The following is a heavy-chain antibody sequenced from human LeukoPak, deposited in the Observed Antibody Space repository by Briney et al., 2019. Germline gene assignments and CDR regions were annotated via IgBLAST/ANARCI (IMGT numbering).Heavy chain of an antibody. Sequence: ASVKVSCKASGYTFTGYYMNWVRQATGQGLERMGCINPTSVSTNKLQKYQGRVTMPRATSISTAYMELSRMRSDHTAVYYCAISEVGTAPTDWGQGTMVTVSS. CDR1: GYTFTGYY. V-gene: IGHV1-2*02. D-gene: IGHD2-21*02. J-gene: IGHJ3*01. CDR2: INPTSVST. CDR3: AISEVGTAPTD.